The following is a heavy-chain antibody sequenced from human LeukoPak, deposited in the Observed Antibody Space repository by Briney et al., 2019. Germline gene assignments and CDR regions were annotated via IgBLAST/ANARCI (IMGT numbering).Heavy chain of an antibody. Sequence: GGSLRLSCTASGFTLGSHDMHWVRQTTGEGLEWVAAIASGFQTFYAGSVKGRFTVSREDAKNSLYLQMNSLRAGDTAVYYCVREARGYHYTYFDYWGQGTLVIVSS. CDR3: VREARGYHYTYFDY. J-gene: IGHJ4*02. CDR1: GFTLGSHD. CDR2: IASGFQT. D-gene: IGHD5-18*01. V-gene: IGHV3-13*01.